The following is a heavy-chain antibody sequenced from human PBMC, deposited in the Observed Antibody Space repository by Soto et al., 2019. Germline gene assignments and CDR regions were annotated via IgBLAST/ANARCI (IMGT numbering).Heavy chain of an antibody. V-gene: IGHV1-2*02. CDR1: GYTLTDFY. CDR2: INPNSGGT. CDR3: SRVRTVATYNWVDP. J-gene: IGHJ5*02. D-gene: IGHD4-17*01. Sequence: ASVKVSCKASGYTLTDFYIQWVRQAPGQGLEWMGWINPNSGGTTDAKKFWGRVTMSRDTSVNAAYLEVTRLRSDDTAVYYCSRVRTVATYNWVDPWGQGTLVTVSS.